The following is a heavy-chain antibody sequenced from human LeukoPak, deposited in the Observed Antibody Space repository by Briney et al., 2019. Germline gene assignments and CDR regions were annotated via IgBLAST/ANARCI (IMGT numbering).Heavy chain of an antibody. Sequence: SETLSLTCTVSGGSISSYYWSWIRQPPGKGLEWIGYIYYSGSTNYKPFLKSRVTISVDTSKNQFSLKLNSVTAADTAVYYWARGGYYGSGNDFRFDPWGQGTLVTVSS. J-gene: IGHJ5*02. V-gene: IGHV4-59*01. CDR1: GGSISSYY. CDR2: IYYSGST. CDR3: ARGGYYGSGNDFRFDP. D-gene: IGHD3-10*01.